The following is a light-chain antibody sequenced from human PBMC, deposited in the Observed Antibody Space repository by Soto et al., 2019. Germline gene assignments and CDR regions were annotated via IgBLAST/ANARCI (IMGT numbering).Light chain of an antibody. CDR2: DNN. Sequence: QSVLTQPPSVSGDPGQRVTISCTGTSSNIGAGYDVHWYQQLPGGAPKLLIYDNNNLPSGVPDRFSGFKSDTSASLVITGLQAEDEDDYYCQCQDSSLSDVIFGGGTKVTVL. V-gene: IGLV1-40*01. CDR1: SSNIGAGYD. J-gene: IGLJ2*01. CDR3: QCQDSSLSDVI.